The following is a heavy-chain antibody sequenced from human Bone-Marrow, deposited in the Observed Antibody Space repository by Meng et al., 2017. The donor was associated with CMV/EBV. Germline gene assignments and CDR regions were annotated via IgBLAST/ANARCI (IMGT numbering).Heavy chain of an antibody. V-gene: IGHV1-2*02. Sequence: TGYYMHGVRQAPGEGLEWMGWINPNSGGTNYAQKFQGRVTMTRDTSISTAYMELSRLRSDDTAVYYCARMGYCSSTSCSDIPEYFQHWGQGTLVTVSS. CDR1: TGYY. D-gene: IGHD2-2*01. CDR2: INPNSGGT. CDR3: ARMGYCSSTSCSDIPEYFQH. J-gene: IGHJ1*01.